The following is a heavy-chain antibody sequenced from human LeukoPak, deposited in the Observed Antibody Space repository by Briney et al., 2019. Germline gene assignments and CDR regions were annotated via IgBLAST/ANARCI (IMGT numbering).Heavy chain of an antibody. CDR3: TRGGGYCSGGSCYSIY. D-gene: IGHD2-15*01. Sequence: GASVKVSCKASGYTFTNYYIHWVRQAPGQGLEWMGLINPSGGSTNYAQKFQGRVTMTRDMSIRTAYMEVTGLTSDDTAVYYCTRGGGYCSGGSCYSIYWGQGTLVTVSS. CDR1: GYTFTNYY. J-gene: IGHJ4*02. CDR2: INPSGGST. V-gene: IGHV1-46*01.